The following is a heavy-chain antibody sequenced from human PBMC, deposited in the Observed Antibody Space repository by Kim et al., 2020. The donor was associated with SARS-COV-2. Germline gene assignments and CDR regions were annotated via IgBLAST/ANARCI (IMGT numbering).Heavy chain of an antibody. CDR1: GFTFSSYA. Sequence: GGSLRLSCAASGFTFSSYAMSWVRQAPGKGLEWVSAISGSGGSTYYADSVKGRFTISRDNSKNTLYLQMNSLRAEDTAVYYCAKDPLALYDYVWGSYRSYFDYWGQGTLVTVSS. D-gene: IGHD3-16*02. CDR2: ISGSGGST. CDR3: AKDPLALYDYVWGSYRSYFDY. J-gene: IGHJ4*02. V-gene: IGHV3-23*01.